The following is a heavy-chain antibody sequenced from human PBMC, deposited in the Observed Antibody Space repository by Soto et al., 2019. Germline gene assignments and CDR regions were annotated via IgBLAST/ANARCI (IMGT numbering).Heavy chain of an antibody. CDR1: GDSISTFY. CDR3: ARVRSNLFDY. J-gene: IGHJ4*02. D-gene: IGHD3-3*01. CDR2: IHYSGSA. Sequence: SETLSLTCTVSGDSISTFYWSWIRQPPGKGLEWIGYIHYSGSANYNPSLKSQVIISVDTSKNQFSLKLSSVTAADTAVYFCARVRSNLFDYWGQGTLVTVSS. V-gene: IGHV4-59*01.